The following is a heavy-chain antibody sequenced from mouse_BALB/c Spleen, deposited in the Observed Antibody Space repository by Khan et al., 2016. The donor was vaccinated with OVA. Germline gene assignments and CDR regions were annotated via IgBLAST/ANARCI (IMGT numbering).Heavy chain of an antibody. CDR1: GFSLSDYG. Sequence: VQLQESGPGLVAPSQNLSITCTVSGFSLSDYGVSWIRQPPGKGLEWLGVIWGGGSTYYNSALKSSLSISKDNSKSQVFLKMSSLQSDDTAMFYGAKGVWSYYYTLDYWGQGTSVTVSS. CDR3: AKGVWSYYYTLDY. CDR2: IWGGGST. V-gene: IGHV2-6-5*01. J-gene: IGHJ4*01.